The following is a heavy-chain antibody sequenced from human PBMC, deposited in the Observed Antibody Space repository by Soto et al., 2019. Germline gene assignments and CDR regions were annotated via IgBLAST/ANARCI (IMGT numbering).Heavy chain of an antibody. CDR1: GYTFTSYG. D-gene: IGHD2-2*01. Sequence: GASVKVSCKASGYTFTSYGSSWVRRAPGQGLEWMGWISAYNGNTNYAQKLQGRVTMTTDTSTSTAYMELRSLRSDDTAVYYCARFDFQVVVEDAFDIWGQGTMVTVS. CDR3: ARFDFQVVVEDAFDI. CDR2: ISAYNGNT. J-gene: IGHJ3*02. V-gene: IGHV1-18*01.